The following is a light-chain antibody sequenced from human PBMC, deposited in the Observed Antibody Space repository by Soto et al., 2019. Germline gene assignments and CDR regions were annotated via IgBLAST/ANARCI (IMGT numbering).Light chain of an antibody. CDR2: AAS. Sequence: DIQMTQSPSSLSASVGDRVNITCRASQSITSYLNWYQQKPGNAPKLLIYAASSLQSGVPSRFSGSGSGTDFTLIISSLQPEDFATYYCQQSYITPRTFGHGTRVEIK. J-gene: IGKJ1*01. V-gene: IGKV1-39*01. CDR3: QQSYITPRT. CDR1: QSITSY.